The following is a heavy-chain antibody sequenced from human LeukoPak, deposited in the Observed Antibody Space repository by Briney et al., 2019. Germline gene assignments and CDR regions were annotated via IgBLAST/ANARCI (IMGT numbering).Heavy chain of an antibody. CDR1: GGSFSGYY. D-gene: IGHD5-12*01. CDR3: AERSAYESLFDY. Sequence: SETLSLTCAVYGGSFSGYYWSWIRQPPGKGLEWIGEINHSGSTSYNPSLMSRVTISLDTSKNQFSLRLNSVTAADTAVYFCAERSAYESLFDYWGQGTLVTVSS. J-gene: IGHJ4*02. CDR2: INHSGST. V-gene: IGHV4-34*01.